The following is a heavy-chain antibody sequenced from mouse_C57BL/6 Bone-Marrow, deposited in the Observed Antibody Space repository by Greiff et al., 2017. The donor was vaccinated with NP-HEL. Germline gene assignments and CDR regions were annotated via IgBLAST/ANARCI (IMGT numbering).Heavy chain of an antibody. CDR1: GYAFSSYW. CDR3: ASTVVALYYYAMDD. CDR2: IYPGDGDT. J-gene: IGHJ4*01. V-gene: IGHV1-80*01. Sequence: VQLQQSGAELVKPGASVKISCKASGYAFSSYWMNWVKQRPGKGLEWIGQIYPGDGDTNYNGKFKGKATLTADKSSSTAYMQLSSLTSEDSAVYFCASTVVALYYYAMDDWGQGTSVTVSS. D-gene: IGHD1-1*01.